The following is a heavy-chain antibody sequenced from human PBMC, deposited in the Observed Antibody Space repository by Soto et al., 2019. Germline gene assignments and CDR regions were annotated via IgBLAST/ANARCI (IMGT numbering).Heavy chain of an antibody. Sequence: QVQLQESGPGLVKPSETLSLTCTVSGGSVSSGSYYWSWIRQPPGKGLEWIGYIYYSGSTNYNPSRKSRVTISVDTSKHQFSLKLSSVTAADTAVYYCARDNTKVGVFDYWGQGTLVTVSS. CDR3: ARDNTKVGVFDY. D-gene: IGHD1-26*01. J-gene: IGHJ4*02. CDR2: IYYSGST. CDR1: GGSVSSGSYY. V-gene: IGHV4-61*01.